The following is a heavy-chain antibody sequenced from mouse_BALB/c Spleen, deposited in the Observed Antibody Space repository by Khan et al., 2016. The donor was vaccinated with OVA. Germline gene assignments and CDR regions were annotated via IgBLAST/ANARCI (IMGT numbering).Heavy chain of an antibody. J-gene: IGHJ2*01. Sequence: EVELVESGGGLVKPGGSLKLSCAASGFTFNNYAMSWVRQTPEKRLEWVATVSSGGSYTYYADSVKGRFTISRDNAKNTLYLQMSSLRSEDTAMDYCARQGGNYDGPFDYWGQGTTLTVSS. CDR2: VSSGGSYT. CDR3: ARQGGNYDGPFDY. CDR1: GFTFNNYA. D-gene: IGHD2-3*01. V-gene: IGHV5-9-3*01.